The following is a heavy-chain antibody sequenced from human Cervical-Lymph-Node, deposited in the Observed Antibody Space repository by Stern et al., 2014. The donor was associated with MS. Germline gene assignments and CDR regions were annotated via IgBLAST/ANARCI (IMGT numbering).Heavy chain of an antibody. V-gene: IGHV4-59*01. CDR3: ARVDDCSGGTCFSTSWFDP. CDR2: IYQDGST. Sequence: VQLLESGPGLVKPSETLSLTCTVSGGSINNYYWSWIRQPPGKGLEWIGYIYQDGSTKYNPSLKSRVTISLHTSKKQFSLRLTSVTAADTAVYYCARVDDCSGGTCFSTSWFDPWGQGTLVTVSS. J-gene: IGHJ5*02. CDR1: GGSINNYY. D-gene: IGHD2-15*01.